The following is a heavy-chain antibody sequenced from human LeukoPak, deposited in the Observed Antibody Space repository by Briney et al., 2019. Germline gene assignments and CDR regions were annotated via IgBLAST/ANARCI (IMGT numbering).Heavy chain of an antibody. CDR3: ASHIVTTTAVDY. D-gene: IGHD4-11*01. CDR2: SSYSGRT. J-gene: IGHJ4*02. V-gene: IGHV4-59*08. CDR1: GDSITNYY. Sequence: RPSETLSLTCTFAGDSITNYYWSWIRQPPGKGLEWVGYSSYSGRTNYNPSLKSRVTISLDTSKNQFSLNLGSVTVADTAVYYCASHIVTTTAVDYWGQGTLVTVSS.